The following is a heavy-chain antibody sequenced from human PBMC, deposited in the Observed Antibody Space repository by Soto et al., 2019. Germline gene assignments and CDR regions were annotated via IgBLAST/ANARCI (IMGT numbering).Heavy chain of an antibody. V-gene: IGHV3-30*18. CDR2: ISYDGSNK. Sequence: QVQLVESGGGVVQPGRSLRLSCAASGFTFSSYGMHWVRQAPGKGLEWVAVISYDGSNKYYADSVRGRFTISRDNSKNTLDLQMNSLRAEDTAVYYCAKDFWSGFYAGYLFDYWGQGTLVTVSS. D-gene: IGHD3-3*01. CDR3: AKDFWSGFYAGYLFDY. CDR1: GFTFSSYG. J-gene: IGHJ4*02.